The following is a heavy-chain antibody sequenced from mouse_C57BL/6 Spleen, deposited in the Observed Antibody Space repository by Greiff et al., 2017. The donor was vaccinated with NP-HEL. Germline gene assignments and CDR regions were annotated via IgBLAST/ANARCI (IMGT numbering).Heavy chain of an antibody. CDR2: IYPGDGDT. V-gene: IGHV1-82*01. Sequence: VQLQQSGPELVKPGASVKISCKASGYAFSSSWMNWVKQRPGKGLEWIGRIYPGDGDTNYNGKFKGKATLTADKSSSTAYMQLSSLTSEDSAVYFCARAGIYYYGSLDWYFDVWGTGTTVTVSS. CDR3: ARAGIYYYGSLDWYFDV. CDR1: GYAFSSSW. J-gene: IGHJ1*03. D-gene: IGHD1-1*01.